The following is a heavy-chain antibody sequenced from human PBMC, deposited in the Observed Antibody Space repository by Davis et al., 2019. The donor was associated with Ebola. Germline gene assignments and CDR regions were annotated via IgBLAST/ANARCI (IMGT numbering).Heavy chain of an antibody. CDR1: GFTFSESA. V-gene: IGHV3-73*01. J-gene: IGHJ4*02. Sequence: PGGSLRLSCAASGFTFSESAIHWFRQASGRGLEWVGRIRSKANSYATAYAASVKGRFTISRDDSKNTAYLQMNSLKTEDTAVYYCSLSSAGPDYWGQGTLVTVSS. D-gene: IGHD3-10*02. CDR2: IRSKANSYAT. CDR3: SLSSAGPDY.